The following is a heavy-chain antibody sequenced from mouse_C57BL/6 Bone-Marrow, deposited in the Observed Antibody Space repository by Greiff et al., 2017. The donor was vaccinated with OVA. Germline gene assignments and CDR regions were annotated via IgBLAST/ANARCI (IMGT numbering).Heavy chain of an antibody. D-gene: IGHD2-5*01. V-gene: IGHV1-26*01. Sequence: VQLQQSGPELVKPGASVKISCKASGYTFTDYYMNWVKQSHGKSLEWIGDINPNNGGTSYNQKFKGKATLTVDKSSSTAYMELRSLTSEDSAVYYCARESYYSNPAWFAYWGQGTLVTVSA. J-gene: IGHJ3*01. CDR1: GYTFTDYY. CDR2: INPNNGGT. CDR3: ARESYYSNPAWFAY.